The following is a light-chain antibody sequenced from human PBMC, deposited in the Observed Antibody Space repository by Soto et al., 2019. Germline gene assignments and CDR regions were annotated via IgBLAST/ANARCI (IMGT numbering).Light chain of an antibody. J-gene: IGKJ4*01. CDR3: QQTTSFPLT. CDR2: AAS. V-gene: IGKV1-12*01. CDR1: QGISSW. Sequence: DIPMTQSPSFVSASVGDRVTITCRASQGISSWLAWYQHKPGRAPKLLIHAASSLESGVPSRFSGSGSGTDFTLTFSSLQPEDFATYYCQQTTSFPLTFGGGTKVEIK.